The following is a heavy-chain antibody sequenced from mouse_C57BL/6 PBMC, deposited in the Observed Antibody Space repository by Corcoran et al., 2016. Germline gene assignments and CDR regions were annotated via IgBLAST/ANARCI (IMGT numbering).Heavy chain of an antibody. CDR3: ARRGYGSYAMDY. CDR2: IYPGSGNT. CDR1: GYSFTSYY. Sequence: QVQLQQSGPELVKPGASVKISCKASGYSFTSYYIHWVKQRPGQGLEWIGWIYPGSGNTKYNEKFTGKATLTADTSSSTAYMQLSSLTSEDSAVYYCARRGYGSYAMDYWGQGTSVTVSS. J-gene: IGHJ4*01. V-gene: IGHV1-66*01. D-gene: IGHD1-1*01.